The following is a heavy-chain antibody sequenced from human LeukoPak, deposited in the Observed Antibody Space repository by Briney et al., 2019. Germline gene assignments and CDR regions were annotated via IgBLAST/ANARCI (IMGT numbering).Heavy chain of an antibody. CDR1: GGSFSGYY. CDR3: ARARRGYYGSGRTFDY. CDR2: INHSGST. V-gene: IGHV4-34*01. D-gene: IGHD3-10*01. Sequence: SETLSLTCAVYGGSFSGYYWSWIRQPPGKGLEWIGEINHSGSTNYNPSLKSRVTISVDTSKNRFSLKLSSVTAADTAVYYCARARRGYYGSGRTFDYWGQGTLVTVSS. J-gene: IGHJ4*02.